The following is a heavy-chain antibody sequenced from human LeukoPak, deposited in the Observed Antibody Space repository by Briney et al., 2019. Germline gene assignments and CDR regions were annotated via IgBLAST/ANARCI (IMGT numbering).Heavy chain of an antibody. CDR1: GGSFSGYY. CDR3: ARGRLRFLEWERYNWFDP. D-gene: IGHD3-3*01. Sequence: SETLSLTCAVYGGSFSGYYWSWIRQPPGKGLEWIGEINHSGSTNYNPSLKSRVTKSVDTSKNQFSLKLSSVTAADTAVYYCARGRLRFLEWERYNWFDPWGQGTLVTVSS. J-gene: IGHJ5*02. V-gene: IGHV4-34*01. CDR2: INHSGST.